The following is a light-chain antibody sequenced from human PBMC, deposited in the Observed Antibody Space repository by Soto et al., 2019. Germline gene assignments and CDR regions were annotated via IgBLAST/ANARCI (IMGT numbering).Light chain of an antibody. CDR1: QSVSSN. J-gene: IGKJ1*01. Sequence: IVMTQSPATLSVSPGERATLSCRASQSVSSNLAWYQQKPGQAPRLLIYGASTRATGVPARFSGSGSGTEFTLTISSLRSEDFAIYYCQQYNNWPRGTFGQGTKVEIK. CDR3: QQYNNWPRGT. V-gene: IGKV3-15*01. CDR2: GAS.